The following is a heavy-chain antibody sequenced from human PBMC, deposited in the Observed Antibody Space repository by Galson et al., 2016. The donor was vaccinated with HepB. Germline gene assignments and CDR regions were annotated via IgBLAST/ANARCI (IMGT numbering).Heavy chain of an antibody. Sequence: QSGAEVKKPGESLKISCRGSGYTFRGYWIAWVRQMPGKGLEWMGIVYPGDSDTRYNPSFQGQVTISADKSTGTAYLQWSSLKASDTAMFYCARRNSDFRDGSGYFFDYWGQGTLVTVSS. V-gene: IGHV5-51*01. CDR1: GYTFRGYW. J-gene: IGHJ4*02. CDR2: VYPGDSDT. CDR3: ARRNSDFRDGSGYFFDY. D-gene: IGHD3-10*01.